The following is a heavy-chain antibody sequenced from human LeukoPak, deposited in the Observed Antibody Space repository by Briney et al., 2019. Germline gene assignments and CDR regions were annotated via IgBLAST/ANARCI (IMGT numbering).Heavy chain of an antibody. CDR1: GYTFTNYY. CDR2: INPNSGDP. J-gene: IGHJ4*02. D-gene: IGHD5-18*01. V-gene: IGHV1-2*02. Sequence: GASVKVSCKASGYTFTNYYIHWVRQAPGQGLEWMGWINPNSGDPNYAQNFQGRVTMTRDTSVSTAYLEVTNLRSDDTAVYFCARGGRAYSLDYWGQGALVTVSS. CDR3: ARGGRAYSLDY.